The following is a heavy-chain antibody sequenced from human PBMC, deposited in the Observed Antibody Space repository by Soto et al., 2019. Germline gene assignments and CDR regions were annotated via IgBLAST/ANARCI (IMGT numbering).Heavy chain of an antibody. CDR2: ISAYNGNT. V-gene: IGHV1-18*01. CDR3: ARYLERNVPAASAGVWFDT. D-gene: IGHD2-2*01. J-gene: IGHJ5*02. CDR1: GYTFTSYG. Sequence: ASVKVSCKASGYTFTSYGISWVRQAPGQGLEWMGWISAYNGNTNYAQKLQGRVTMTTDTSTSTAYMELRSLRSDDTAVYYCARYLERNVPAASAGVWFDTWGQGTLVTVSS.